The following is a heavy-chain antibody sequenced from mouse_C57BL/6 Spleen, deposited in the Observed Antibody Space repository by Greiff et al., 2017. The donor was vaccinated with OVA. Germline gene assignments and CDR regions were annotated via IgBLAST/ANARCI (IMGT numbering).Heavy chain of an antibody. Sequence: EVKLQQSGPELVKPGASVKISCKASGYSFTGYYMNWVKQSPEKSLEWIGEINPSTGGTTYNQKFKAKATLTVDKSSSTAYMQLKSLTSEDSAVYYCARAPALLGDYAMDYWGQGTSVTVSA. CDR3: ARAPALLGDYAMDY. D-gene: IGHD2-10*01. J-gene: IGHJ4*01. V-gene: IGHV1-42*01. CDR2: INPSTGGT. CDR1: GYSFTGYY.